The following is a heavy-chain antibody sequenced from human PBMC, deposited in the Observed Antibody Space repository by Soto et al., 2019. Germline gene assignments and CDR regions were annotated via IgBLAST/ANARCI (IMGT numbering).Heavy chain of an antibody. J-gene: IGHJ4*02. Sequence: PGGSLRLSCAASGFSFSRFEMNWVRHAPGKGLEWVSYISSSSDVIYYADSVKGRFTISRDNAKNSLYLQMSSLRAEDTAVYFCAKDLGGYLSPAFDYWGLGTLVTVSS. CDR2: ISSSSDVI. CDR3: AKDLGGYLSPAFDY. CDR1: GFSFSRFE. V-gene: IGHV3-48*03. D-gene: IGHD1-26*01.